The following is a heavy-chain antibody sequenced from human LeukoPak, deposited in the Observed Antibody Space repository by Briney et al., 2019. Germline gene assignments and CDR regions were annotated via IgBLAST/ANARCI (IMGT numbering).Heavy chain of an antibody. D-gene: IGHD2-2*01. CDR3: GRGFALVPAGIPDY. Sequence: GGSRRLSCAASGFTFSNYRMHWVRQAPGEGLVWVSRISTNGSSTYYADSVKGRFTISRDNAKNTLYLQMNSLRAEDTAMYYCGRGFALVPAGIPDYWGQGILVTVSS. V-gene: IGHV3-74*01. CDR2: ISTNGSST. CDR1: GFTFSNYR. J-gene: IGHJ4*02.